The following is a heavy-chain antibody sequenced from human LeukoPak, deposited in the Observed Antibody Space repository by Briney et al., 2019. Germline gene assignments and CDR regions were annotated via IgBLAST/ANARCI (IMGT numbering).Heavy chain of an antibody. J-gene: IGHJ4*02. CDR1: GFTFSSYG. V-gene: IGHV3-33*01. CDR3: ARDITGDLYYFDY. CDR2: IWYDGSNK. Sequence: GRSLRLSCAASGFTFSSYGMHWVRQAPGKGLEWVAVIWYDGSNKYYADSVKGRFTISRDNSKNTQYLQMNSLRAEDTAVYYCARDITGDLYYFDYWGQGTLVTVSS. D-gene: IGHD3-10*01.